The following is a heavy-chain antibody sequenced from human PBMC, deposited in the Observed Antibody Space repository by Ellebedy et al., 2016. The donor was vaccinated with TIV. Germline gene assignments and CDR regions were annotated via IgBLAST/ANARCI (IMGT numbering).Heavy chain of an antibody. Sequence: MPSETLSLTCTVSGGSISSYYWSWIRQPPGKGLEWIGYIYYSGRTNYNPSLKSRVTISVDTSKNQFSLKLSSVTAADTAVYYCARGKQLVDGMDVWGQGTTVTVSS. V-gene: IGHV4-59*01. D-gene: IGHD6-6*01. J-gene: IGHJ6*02. CDR1: GGSISSYY. CDR3: ARGKQLVDGMDV. CDR2: IYYSGRT.